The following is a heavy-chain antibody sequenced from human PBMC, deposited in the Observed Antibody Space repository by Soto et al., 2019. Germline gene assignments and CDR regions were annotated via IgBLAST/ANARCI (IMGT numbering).Heavy chain of an antibody. CDR1: GYTLTNYY. V-gene: IGHV1-46*01. D-gene: IGHD5-12*01. J-gene: IGHJ4*01. Sequence: ASVKVSCNASGYTLTNYYMHWERQAPGQGLEWMGIINPNDGSTSYAQKFQGRVTMTRDTSTRTVYMEVSSLRFEDTAVYYCARDQAGYNGVKFDYWG. CDR3: ARDQAGYNGVKFDY. CDR2: INPNDGST.